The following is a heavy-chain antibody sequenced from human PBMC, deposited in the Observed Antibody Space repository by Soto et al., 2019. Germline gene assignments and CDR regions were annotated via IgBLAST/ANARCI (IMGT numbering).Heavy chain of an antibody. CDR2: ISGSGGST. J-gene: IGHJ4*02. V-gene: IGHV3-23*01. CDR1: GFTFNNYA. D-gene: IGHD2-8*01. CDR3: AKLASGHYCTIGVCLLYYCDY. Sequence: EVQLLESGGGLVQPGGSLRLSCAASGFTFNNYAMSWVRQAPGKGLEWVSAISGSGGSTHYADSVKGRFTISRDNSKNTLCLQMNNLRAEDTAVYYCAKLASGHYCTIGVCLLYYCDYWCQGAQVTVSS.